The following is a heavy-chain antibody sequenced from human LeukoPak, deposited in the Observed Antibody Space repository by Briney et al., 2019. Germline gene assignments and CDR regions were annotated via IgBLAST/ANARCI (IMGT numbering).Heavy chain of an antibody. CDR3: ARHPAGGIFGVVIHLNWFDP. V-gene: IGHV3-66*04. J-gene: IGHJ5*02. CDR2: IYSGGST. D-gene: IGHD3-3*01. Sequence: GGSLRLSCAASGFTVSSNYMSWVRQAPGKGLEWVSVIYSGGSTYYADSVKGRFTISRDNSKNTLYLQMNSLRAEDTAVYYCARHPAGGIFGVVIHLNWFDPWGQGTLVTVSS. CDR1: GFTVSSNY.